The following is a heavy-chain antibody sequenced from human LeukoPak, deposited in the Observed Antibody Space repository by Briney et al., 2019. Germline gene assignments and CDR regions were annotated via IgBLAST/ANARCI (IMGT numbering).Heavy chain of an antibody. CDR2: IIPIFGTA. CDR1: GGTFSSYG. D-gene: IGHD1-26*01. V-gene: IGHV1-69*05. J-gene: IGHJ5*02. CDR3: ARTAPYYSGSYHGWFDP. Sequence: GSSVTVSCKASGGTFSSYGFSWVRQAPAQGLERMGVIIPIFGTANYAQKFQGRVTITTDESTSTAYMELSSLRSEDTAVYYCARTAPYYSGSYHGWFDPWGQGTLVTVSS.